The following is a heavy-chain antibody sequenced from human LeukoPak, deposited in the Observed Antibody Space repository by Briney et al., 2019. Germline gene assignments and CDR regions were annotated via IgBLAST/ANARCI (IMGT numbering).Heavy chain of an antibody. CDR2: IIPIFGTA. D-gene: IGHD6-6*01. J-gene: IGHJ4*02. V-gene: IGHV1-69*06. Sequence: ASVKVSRKASGGTFSSYAISWVRQAPGQGLEWMGGIIPIFGTANYAQKFQGRVTITADKSTSTAYMELSSLRSEDTAVYYCARDLVESSSSPNFDYWGQRTLVTVSS. CDR3: ARDLVESSSSPNFDY. CDR1: GGTFSSYA.